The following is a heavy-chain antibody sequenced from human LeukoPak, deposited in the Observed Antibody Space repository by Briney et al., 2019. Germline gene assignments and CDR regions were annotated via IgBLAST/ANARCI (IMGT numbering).Heavy chain of an antibody. CDR3: ATLGGRAGLRFLESPGASHY. CDR2: VDPEDGET. CDR1: GYTFTGYY. Sequence: ASVKVSCKASGYTFTGYYMHWVRQAPGQGLEWMGLVDPEDGETIYAEEFQARVTITADTSRDIAYMELSSLRFDDTAVYYCATLGGRAGLRFLESPGASHYWGQGTLVTVSS. D-gene: IGHD3-3*01. V-gene: IGHV1-69-2*01. J-gene: IGHJ4*02.